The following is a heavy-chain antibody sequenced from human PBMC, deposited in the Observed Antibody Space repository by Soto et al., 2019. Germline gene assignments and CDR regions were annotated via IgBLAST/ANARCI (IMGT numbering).Heavy chain of an antibody. J-gene: IGHJ4*02. CDR1: GITFSNSW. Sequence: EVQLVESGGDLVKTGGSLRLSCVVSGITFSNSWLNWVRQAPGKGLEWVGRIKSKTDGGATDYAAPVKGRFTISRDDGLNTVVLEMASLKTEDTAVYYCTTDYFGGYYFDYWGQGTLVTVSS. CDR2: IKSKTDGGAT. CDR3: TTDYFGGYYFDY. D-gene: IGHD4-17*01. V-gene: IGHV3-15*07.